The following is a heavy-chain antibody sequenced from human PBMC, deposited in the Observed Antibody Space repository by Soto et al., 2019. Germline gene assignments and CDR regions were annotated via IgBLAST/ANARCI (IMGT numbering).Heavy chain of an antibody. Sequence: QVQLQESGPGLVKPSQTLSLTCTVSGGSISTVNYWWSWIRQSPDMGLEWIGHIYNGGSTYNNPSVESRVTESVVTCKVQLSLTLSSVSAGDTAVTHCARGLSGDKFDSWGQGTLVTVS. CDR3: ARGLSGDKFDS. D-gene: IGHD7-27*01. CDR2: IYNGGST. V-gene: IGHV4-30-4*01. J-gene: IGHJ4*02. CDR1: GGSISTVNYW.